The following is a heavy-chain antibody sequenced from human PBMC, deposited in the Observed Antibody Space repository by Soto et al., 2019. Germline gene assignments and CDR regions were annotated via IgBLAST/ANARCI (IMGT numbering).Heavy chain of an antibody. CDR3: ARDQVRAIVVVPAAAPGWFDP. CDR1: GYTFTSYG. J-gene: IGHJ5*02. Sequence: ASVKVSCKASGYTFTSYGISWVRQAPGQGLEWMGWISAYNGNTNYAQKLQGRVTMTTDTSTSTAYMELRSLRSDDTAVYYCARDQVRAIVVVPAAAPGWFDPWGQGTLVTVTS. D-gene: IGHD2-2*01. CDR2: ISAYNGNT. V-gene: IGHV1-18*01.